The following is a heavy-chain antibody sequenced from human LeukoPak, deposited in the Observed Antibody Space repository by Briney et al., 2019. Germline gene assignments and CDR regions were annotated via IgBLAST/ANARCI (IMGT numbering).Heavy chain of an antibody. CDR3: ARKGARQWLLRGAFDI. D-gene: IGHD6-19*01. CDR2: IYFNGNT. V-gene: IGHV4-39*07. Sequence: GSLRLSCAASGFTVSSNYMSWVRQAPGKGLEWIGSIYFNGNTYYNPSLNSRVTISVDTSKNQFSLKLTSVTAADTAVYYCARKGARQWLLRGAFDIWGQGTMVTVSS. J-gene: IGHJ3*02. CDR1: GFTVSSNY.